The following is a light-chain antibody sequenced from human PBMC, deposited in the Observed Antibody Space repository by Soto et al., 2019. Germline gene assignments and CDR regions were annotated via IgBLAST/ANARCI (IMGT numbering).Light chain of an antibody. CDR1: RSNIGSNL. CDR2: FND. J-gene: IGLJ3*02. CDR3: ASWDDSLKDVL. V-gene: IGLV1-44*01. Sequence: QSVLTQPPSASGTPGQRVSISCSGGRSNIGSNLVSWYQQLPGTAPKLLLYFNDQRPSGVPDRFSGSKSGTSASPAVSELTAKDAADYFCASWDDSLKDVLFGGGTKVTVL.